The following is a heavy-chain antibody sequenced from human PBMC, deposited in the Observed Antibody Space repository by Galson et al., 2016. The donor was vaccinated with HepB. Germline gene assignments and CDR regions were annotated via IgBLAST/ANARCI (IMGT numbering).Heavy chain of an antibody. Sequence: PALVKPTQTLTLTCTFSGFSLSTSGVGVGWIRQPPGEALEWLALIYWNDDKRYSPSLKSSFSITKDTSKNQVVLTMTNMDPVDTATYYFSRRTIHAGHWAFDYWGQGTLVTVSS. CDR2: IYWNDDK. CDR3: SRRTIHAGHWAFDY. V-gene: IGHV2-5*01. D-gene: IGHD7-27*01. CDR1: GFSLSTSGVG. J-gene: IGHJ4*02.